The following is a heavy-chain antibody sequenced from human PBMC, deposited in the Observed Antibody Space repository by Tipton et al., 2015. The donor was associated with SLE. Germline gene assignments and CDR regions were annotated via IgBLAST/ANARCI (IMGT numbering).Heavy chain of an antibody. J-gene: IGHJ3*02. CDR2: IYYSGST. Sequence: TLSLTCAVSGYSISSGYYWGWIRQPPGKGLECIGYIYYSGSTNYNPSLKSRVTISVDTSKNQFSLKLSSVTAADTAVYYCARTTMIVVASHAFDIWGQGTMVTVSS. V-gene: IGHV4-61*01. D-gene: IGHD3-22*01. CDR1: GYSISSGYY. CDR3: ARTTMIVVASHAFDI.